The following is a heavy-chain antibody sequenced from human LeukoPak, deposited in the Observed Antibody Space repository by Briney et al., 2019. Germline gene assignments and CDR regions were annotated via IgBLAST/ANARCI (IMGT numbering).Heavy chain of an antibody. CDR2: ISGSGGST. J-gene: IGHJ4*02. D-gene: IGHD2-8*01. CDR3: AKADIVLMVYATPNDY. V-gene: IGHV3-23*01. CDR1: GYTFGDYA. Sequence: GGSLRLSCTASGYTFGDYAMSWVRQAPGKGLEWVSAISGSGGSTYYADSVKGRFTISRDNSKNTLYLQMNSLRAEDTAVYYCAKADIVLMVYATPNDYWGQGTLVTVSS.